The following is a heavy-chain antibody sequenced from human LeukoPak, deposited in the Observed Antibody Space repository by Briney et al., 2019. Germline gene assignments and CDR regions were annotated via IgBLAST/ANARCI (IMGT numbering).Heavy chain of an antibody. CDR1: GFTFSSYS. CDR2: ISSSRSYI. V-gene: IGHV3-21*01. J-gene: IGHJ4*02. CDR3: ARGHGLTSTVTSLGGFDY. Sequence: PGGSLRLSCAASGFTFSSYSMNWVRQAPGKGLEWVSSISSSRSYIYYADSVRGRFTISRDNAKNSLYLQMNSLRAEDTAVYYCARGHGLTSTVTSLGGFDYWGQGTLVTVSS. D-gene: IGHD4-17*01.